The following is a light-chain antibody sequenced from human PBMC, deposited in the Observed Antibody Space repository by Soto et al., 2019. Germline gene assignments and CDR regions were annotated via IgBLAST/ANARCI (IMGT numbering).Light chain of an antibody. V-gene: IGKV1-39*01. CDR2: VTS. CDR3: QQSYSTPFT. Sequence: DIQTTQSPSSLSASVGDRVTIACRASQSITNSLNWYQQKPGRAPNVLIYVTSTLQRGVPSRFSGSGSGTEFTLTINSLQSEDLGTYYCQQSYSTPFTFGGGTKVDIK. CDR1: QSITNS. J-gene: IGKJ4*01.